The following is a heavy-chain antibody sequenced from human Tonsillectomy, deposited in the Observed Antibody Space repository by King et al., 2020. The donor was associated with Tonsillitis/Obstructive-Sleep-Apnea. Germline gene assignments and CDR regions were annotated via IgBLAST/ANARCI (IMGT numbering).Heavy chain of an antibody. CDR3: ARDRSGWPPEYFDY. CDR1: GFTSSSYS. Sequence: VQLVESGGGVVQPGRSLRLSCAASGFTSSSYSMHWVRQAPGKGLEWVSLISFDGRNEFFPDSVKGRFTISRVNSKNTLYLQMNILGPEDTAVYYCARDRSGWPPEYFDYWGQGTLVTVSS. J-gene: IGHJ4*02. V-gene: IGHV3-30*01. CDR2: ISFDGRNE. D-gene: IGHD6-19*01.